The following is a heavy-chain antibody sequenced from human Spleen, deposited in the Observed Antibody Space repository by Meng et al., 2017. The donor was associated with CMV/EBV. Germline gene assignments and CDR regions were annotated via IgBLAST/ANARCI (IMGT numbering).Heavy chain of an antibody. J-gene: IGHJ4*02. CDR3: ARVGVPADIGY. CDR2: SSSSGSTI. D-gene: IGHD2-2*01. CDR1: GFTISDYY. V-gene: IGHV3-11*04. Sequence: SAAASGFTISDYYMGWLPQAPGKGLVWFSYSSSSGSTIYDAVSVKGRFTIARDNAKNSLYLQRNSLRAEDTAVYYCARVGVPADIGYWGQGTLVTVSS.